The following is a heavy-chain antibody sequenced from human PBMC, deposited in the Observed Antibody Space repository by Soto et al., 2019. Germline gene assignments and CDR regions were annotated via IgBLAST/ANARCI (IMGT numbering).Heavy chain of an antibody. CDR2: IYYSGST. Sequence: PSETLSLTCTVSGGSISSSSYYWGWIRQPPGKGLEWIGSIYYSGSTYYNPSLKSRVTISVDTSKNQFSLKLSSVTAADTAVYYCARRFAGDYGMDVWGQGTTVTVSS. CDR3: ARRFAGDYGMDV. CDR1: GGSISSSSYY. J-gene: IGHJ6*02. D-gene: IGHD3-10*01. V-gene: IGHV4-39*01.